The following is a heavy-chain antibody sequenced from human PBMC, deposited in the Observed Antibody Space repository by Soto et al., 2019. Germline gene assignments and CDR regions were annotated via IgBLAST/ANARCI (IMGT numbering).Heavy chain of an antibody. CDR2: VYHSGST. V-gene: IGHV4-4*02. J-gene: IGHJ4*02. Sequence: PSETLSLTCAVSGDSISSTFWWTWVRQPPGKGLEWIGEVYHSGSTNYNPSLKSRVTISMDTSKNQFSLKLSSVTAADTAVYYCARVRYDSNNDYLDYWGQGALVTVSS. CDR1: GDSISSTFW. D-gene: IGHD3-22*01. CDR3: ARVRYDSNNDYLDY.